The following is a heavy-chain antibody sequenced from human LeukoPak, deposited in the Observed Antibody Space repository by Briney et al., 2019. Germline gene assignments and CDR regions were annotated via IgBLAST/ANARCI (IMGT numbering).Heavy chain of an antibody. V-gene: IGHV4-59*08. D-gene: IGHD6-19*01. CDR2: IYYSGST. J-gene: IGHJ4*02. CDR1: GGSISSYY. CDR3: ARGAAVSGYFDY. Sequence: SETLSLTCTVSGGSISSYYWSWIRQPPGKGLEWIGYIYYSGSTNYNPSLKSRVTISVDTSKNQFSLKLSSVTAADTAVYYCARGAAVSGYFDYWGQGTLVTVSS.